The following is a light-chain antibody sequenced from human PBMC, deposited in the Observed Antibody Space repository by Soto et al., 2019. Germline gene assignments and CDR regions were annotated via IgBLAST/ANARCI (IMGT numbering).Light chain of an antibody. CDR1: QSISTY. Sequence: DIQMTQSPSSLSASVGDRVTLTCRASQSISTYLNWYQQKPGKAPKLLIYAASSFQSGVPSRFSGSGSGTDFTLTISSLQPEDFATYYCQQSYSTPRTFGQGTKLEIK. J-gene: IGKJ2*01. CDR3: QQSYSTPRT. CDR2: AAS. V-gene: IGKV1-39*01.